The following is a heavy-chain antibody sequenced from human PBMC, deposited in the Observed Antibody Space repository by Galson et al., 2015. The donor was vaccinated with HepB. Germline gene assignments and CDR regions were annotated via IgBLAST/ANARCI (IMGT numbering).Heavy chain of an antibody. D-gene: IGHD1-14*01. CDR2: ISYDGSNK. Sequence: SLRLSCAASGFTFSSYAMHWLRQAPGKGLEWVAVISYDGSNKYYADSVKGQFTISRDNSKNTLYLQMNSLRAEDTAVYYCARESLLAGTFDYWGQGTLVTVSS. V-gene: IGHV3-30-3*01. J-gene: IGHJ4*02. CDR3: ARESLLAGTFDY. CDR1: GFTFSSYA.